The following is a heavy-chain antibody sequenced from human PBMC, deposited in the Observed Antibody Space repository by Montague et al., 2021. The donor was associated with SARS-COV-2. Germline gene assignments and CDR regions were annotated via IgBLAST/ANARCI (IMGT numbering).Heavy chain of an antibody. CDR3: ARDVRYYYDQ. Sequence: SETLSLTCSVSGGSMSSYHWFWIRQPPGKGLEWIGYVSYRGSTNYKLSLKSRVTISLDTSKNRFSLRVTSVTAADTAVYYCARDVRYYYDQWGQGILVTVSS. CDR2: VSYRGST. D-gene: IGHD3-10*01. CDR1: GGSMSSYH. V-gene: IGHV4-59*01. J-gene: IGHJ4*02.